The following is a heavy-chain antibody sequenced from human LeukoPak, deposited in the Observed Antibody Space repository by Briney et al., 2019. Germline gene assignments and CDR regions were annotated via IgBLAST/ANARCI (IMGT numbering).Heavy chain of an antibody. CDR3: AKSGGLSGSGRLAMDV. V-gene: IGHV3-23*01. D-gene: IGHD3-10*01. CDR1: GFTFSTYA. J-gene: IGHJ6*02. Sequence: HPGGSLRLSCAASGFTFSTYAMSWVRLAPGKGLEWVSGISGSDGSTYYADSVKGRFTSSRDNSNNTLYVQMNSLRVEDTAVYYCAKSGGLSGSGRLAMDVWGQGTTVTVSS. CDR2: ISGSDGST.